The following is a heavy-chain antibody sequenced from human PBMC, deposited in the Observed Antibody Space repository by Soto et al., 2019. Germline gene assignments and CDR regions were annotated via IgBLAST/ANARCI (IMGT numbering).Heavy chain of an antibody. D-gene: IGHD5-12*01. CDR3: ARERYGGYVRWFEP. Sequence: PGGSLRLSCAASGFTFSISSMNWVRQAPGKGLEWVSSISGTSDYISYADSVKGRFTISRDNAKNSLYLQMNSLRAEDTAVYYCARERYGGYVRWFEPWGQGTLVTVSS. CDR1: GFTFSISS. CDR2: ISGTSDYI. V-gene: IGHV3-21*01. J-gene: IGHJ5*02.